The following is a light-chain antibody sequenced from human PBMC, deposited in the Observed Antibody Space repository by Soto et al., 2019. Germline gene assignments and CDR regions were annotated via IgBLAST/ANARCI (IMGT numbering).Light chain of an antibody. CDR1: SSDVGNYNF. CDR2: DVS. V-gene: IGLV2-14*03. CDR3: CSYTTSSTYV. J-gene: IGLJ1*01. Sequence: QSALTQPASVSGSPGQSIAISCTGTSSDVGNYNFVSWYQQHPGKAPKLMIYDVSNRPSGISNRLSGSKSGNTASLTISGLQAEDEADYYCCSYTTSSTYVFGTGTKLTVL.